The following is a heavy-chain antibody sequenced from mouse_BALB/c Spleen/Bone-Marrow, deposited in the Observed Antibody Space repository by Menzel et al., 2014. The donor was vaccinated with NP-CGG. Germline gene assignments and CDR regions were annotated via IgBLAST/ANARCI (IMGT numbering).Heavy chain of an antibody. Sequence: VQLQQSGAELVKPGASVKLSCTASGFNIKDTYMHWVKQRPEQGLEWIGWIDPANGNTKYDPKFQGKATITADTSSNTAYLQLSSLTSEDSAVYYCARSGLYYGNYLYAMDYWGQGTSVTVSS. D-gene: IGHD2-1*01. V-gene: IGHV14-3*02. CDR3: ARSGLYYGNYLYAMDY. CDR1: GFNIKDTY. CDR2: IDPANGNT. J-gene: IGHJ4*01.